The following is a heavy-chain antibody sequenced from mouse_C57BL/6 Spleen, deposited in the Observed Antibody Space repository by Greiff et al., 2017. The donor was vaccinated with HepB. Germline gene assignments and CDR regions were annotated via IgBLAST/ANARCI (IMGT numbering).Heavy chain of an antibody. CDR3: ARSGIITTVVAPDY. CDR1: GYTFTSYG. Sequence: SGAELARPGASVKLSCKASGYTFTSYGISWVKQRTGQGLEWIGEIYPRSGNTYYNEKFKSKATLTADKSSSTAYMELRSLTSEDAAVYFCARSGIITTVVAPDYWGQGTTLTVSS. J-gene: IGHJ2*01. CDR2: IYPRSGNT. D-gene: IGHD1-1*01. V-gene: IGHV1-81*01.